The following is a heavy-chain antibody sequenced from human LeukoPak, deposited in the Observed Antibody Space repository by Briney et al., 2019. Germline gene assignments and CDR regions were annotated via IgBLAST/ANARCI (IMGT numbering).Heavy chain of an antibody. CDR3: AKGGWRTGDGMNV. CDR1: GFTFSSYT. D-gene: IGHD6-19*01. V-gene: IGHV3-23*01. CDR2: LSGSGGGT. Sequence: GGSLRLSCAASGFTFSSYTQNWVRQAPGKGLEWVSALSGSGGGTYYADSVKGQLTISRDNSKNTLYLQMNSLRVDDTAVYYCAKGGWRTGDGMNVWGQGATVTVSS. J-gene: IGHJ6*02.